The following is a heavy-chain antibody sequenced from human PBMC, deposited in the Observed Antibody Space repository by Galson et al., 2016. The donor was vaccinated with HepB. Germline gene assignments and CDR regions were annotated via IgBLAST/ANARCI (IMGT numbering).Heavy chain of an antibody. Sequence: SLRLSCAASGFTVSGKYMSWARPAPGKGLEWVSAIFSFDATFYRDSVKGRFTISRDTSRNTLYLQMDNLRADDTAIYYCEGFPDPLDIWGLGTMVTVS. J-gene: IGHJ3*02. CDR3: EGFPDPLDI. V-gene: IGHV3-53*01. CDR1: GFTVSGKY. CDR2: IFSFDAT.